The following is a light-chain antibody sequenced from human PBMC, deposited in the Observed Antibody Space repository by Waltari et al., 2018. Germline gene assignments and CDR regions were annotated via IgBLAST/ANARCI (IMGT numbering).Light chain of an antibody. Sequence: DIQMTQSPPSLSASVGDRVTITCRASQGISNFLAWYQQKPGKVPNLLFYAASGLQSGVRSRFRGSGSVTEFTLTISSLQPEDAATDHCHKEDSVRHTFGGGSKVRIK. CDR2: AAS. CDR3: HKEDSVRHT. J-gene: IGKJ4*01. CDR1: QGISNF. V-gene: IGKV1-27*01.